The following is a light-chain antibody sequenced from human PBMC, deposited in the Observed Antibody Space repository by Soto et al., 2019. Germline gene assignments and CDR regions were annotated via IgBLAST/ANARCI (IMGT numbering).Light chain of an antibody. V-gene: IGKV1-5*01. J-gene: IGKJ5*01. CDR3: QQYNSDST. CDR1: QSISQY. CDR2: DAS. Sequence: DIQMTQSPSTLSASVGDRVTITCRASQSISQYLAWYQQKPGKAPNLLIYDASTLQGGIPSRFSGSGSGTKFTLTISSLQPDDFATYYCQQYNSDSTFGQGTRLEIK.